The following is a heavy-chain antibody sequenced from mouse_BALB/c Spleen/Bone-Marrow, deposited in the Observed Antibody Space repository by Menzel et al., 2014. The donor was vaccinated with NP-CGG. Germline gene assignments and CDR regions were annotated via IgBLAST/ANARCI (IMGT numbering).Heavy chain of an antibody. CDR3: ARELGVFAY. J-gene: IGHJ3*01. Sequence: QVHVKQSGAELVRPGTSVKVSCKASGYAFTNYLIEWVKQRPGQGLEWIGEINPGSGGTNYNEKFKGKATLTADKSSSTAYMQLSSLTSDDSAVYFCARELGVFAYWGQGTLVTVSA. CDR1: GYAFTNYL. D-gene: IGHD4-1*01. CDR2: INPGSGGT. V-gene: IGHV1-54*01.